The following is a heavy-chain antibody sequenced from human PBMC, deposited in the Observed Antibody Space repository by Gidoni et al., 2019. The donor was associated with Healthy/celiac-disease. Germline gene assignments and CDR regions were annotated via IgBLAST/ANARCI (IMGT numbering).Heavy chain of an antibody. Sequence: EVQLVESGGGLVQPGGSLRLSCSASGFTFRSYSMNWVRQAPGKGLGWVSYISSSSRTIYYADSVKGRFTISRDNAKNSLYLQMNSLRDEDTAVYYCARGVLGSWPGYPYFDYWGQGTLVTVSS. V-gene: IGHV3-48*02. J-gene: IGHJ4*02. D-gene: IGHD5-18*01. CDR1: GFTFRSYS. CDR2: ISSSSRTI. CDR3: ARGVLGSWPGYPYFDY.